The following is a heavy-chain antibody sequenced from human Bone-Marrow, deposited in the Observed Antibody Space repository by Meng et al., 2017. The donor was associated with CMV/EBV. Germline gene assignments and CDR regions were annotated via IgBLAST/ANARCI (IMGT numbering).Heavy chain of an antibody. Sequence: GESLKISCAASGFTFSSYWMQWVRQGPGKGLEWVANIKQDGSEKYYVDSVKGRFTISRDNAKNSLYLQMNSLRAEDTAVYYCARDRSYGAGFDYWGQGTLVTVSS. J-gene: IGHJ4*02. D-gene: IGHD5-18*01. CDR3: ARDRSYGAGFDY. V-gene: IGHV3-7*01. CDR1: GFTFSSYW. CDR2: IKQDGSEK.